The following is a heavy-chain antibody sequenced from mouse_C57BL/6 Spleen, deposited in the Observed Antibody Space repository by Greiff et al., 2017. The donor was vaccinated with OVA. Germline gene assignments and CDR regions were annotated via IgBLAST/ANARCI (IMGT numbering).Heavy chain of an antibody. Sequence: EVQLEESGGGLVKPGGSLKLSCAASGFTFSDYGMHWVRQAPEKGLEWVAYISSGSSTIYYADTVKGRFTISRDNAKNTLFLQMTSLRSEDTAMYYCARSNWDRYFEGWGTGTTVTVSS. J-gene: IGHJ1*03. CDR3: ARSNWDRYFEG. D-gene: IGHD4-1*01. CDR1: GFTFSDYG. V-gene: IGHV5-17*01. CDR2: ISSGSSTI.